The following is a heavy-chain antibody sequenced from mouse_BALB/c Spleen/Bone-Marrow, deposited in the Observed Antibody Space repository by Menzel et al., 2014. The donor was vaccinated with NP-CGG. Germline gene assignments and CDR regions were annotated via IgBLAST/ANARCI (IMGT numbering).Heavy chain of an antibody. Sequence: QVQLQQPGAELVRPGSSVKISCKASGYAFSSYWMNWVKQRPGQGLEWIGQIYPGDGDTNYSGKFKGKATLTADESPSTAYMQLSSLTSEDSAVYFCAFGNYDFDYWGQGTTLTVSS. D-gene: IGHD2-1*01. CDR2: IYPGDGDT. J-gene: IGHJ2*01. CDR3: AFGNYDFDY. CDR1: GYAFSSYW. V-gene: IGHV1-80*01.